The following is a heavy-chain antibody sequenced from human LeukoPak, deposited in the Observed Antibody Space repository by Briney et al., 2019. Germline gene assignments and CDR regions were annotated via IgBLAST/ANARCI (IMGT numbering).Heavy chain of an antibody. CDR3: ARGHCSGGSCYPGDAFDM. D-gene: IGHD2-15*01. V-gene: IGHV4-59*01. CDR1: GGSISSYY. CDR2: IYYSGST. Sequence: SETLSLTCTVSGGSISSYYWSWIRQPPGKGLEWIGYIYYSGSTNYNPSLKSRVTISVDTSKNQFSLKLSSVTAADTAVYYCARGHCSGGSCYPGDAFDMWGQGTMVTVSS. J-gene: IGHJ3*02.